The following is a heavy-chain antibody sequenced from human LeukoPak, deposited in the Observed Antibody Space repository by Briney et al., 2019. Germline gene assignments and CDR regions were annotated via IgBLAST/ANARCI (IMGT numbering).Heavy chain of an antibody. Sequence: GASVKVSCTASGYTFTSYDIDWVRQVAGHGLQWMGWINPNSGNTGYAQKFQGRTTMTRDTSTSTVYMEMSSLRPEDTAVYYCVRDMSVRTFDMWGQGSTITVSS. D-gene: IGHD3-10*02. V-gene: IGHV1-8*01. CDR2: INPNSGNT. CDR1: GYTFTSYD. CDR3: VRDMSVRTFDM. J-gene: IGHJ3*02.